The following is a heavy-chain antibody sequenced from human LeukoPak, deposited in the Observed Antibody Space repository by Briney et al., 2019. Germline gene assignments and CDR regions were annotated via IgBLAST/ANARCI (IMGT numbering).Heavy chain of an antibody. Sequence: GGSLRLSCAASGFTFTNYGMNWVRQAPGKGLEWRSYISSSATTIYYAASVKGRLTISRDNAKNSVYLQMNSLGDEDTAVYYCAGDPSGYYYLDQWGQGTLVAVSS. D-gene: IGHD5-12*01. J-gene: IGHJ4*02. V-gene: IGHV3-48*02. CDR2: ISSSATTI. CDR3: AGDPSGYYYLDQ. CDR1: GFTFTNYG.